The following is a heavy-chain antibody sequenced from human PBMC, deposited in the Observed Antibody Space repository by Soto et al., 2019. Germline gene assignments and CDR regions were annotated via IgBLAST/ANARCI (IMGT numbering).Heavy chain of an antibody. D-gene: IGHD3-3*01. J-gene: IGHJ5*02. V-gene: IGHV3-73*02. Sequence: EVQLVESGGGLVQPGGSLKLSCAASGFTFSGSAMHWVRQASGKGLEWVGRIRSKANSYATAYAASVKGRFTISRDDSKNRAYLQMTSLKTEDTAVYYCTIFGVSGRCFDPWGQGTLVTVSS. CDR2: IRSKANSYAT. CDR1: GFTFSGSA. CDR3: TIFGVSGRCFDP.